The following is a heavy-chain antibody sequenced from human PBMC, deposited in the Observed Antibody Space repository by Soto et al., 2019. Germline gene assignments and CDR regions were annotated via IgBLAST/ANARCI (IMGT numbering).Heavy chain of an antibody. CDR3: ERQGGGGSYRGGNYDDDYGMDV. CDR1: GYSFTSYW. Sequence: PGESLKISCKCSGYSFTSYWIGWVRQMTGKGLEWMGIIYPGDSDTRYSPSFKGQVTISADKSISTAYLQWSSLKASDTAMYYCERQGGGGSYRGGNYDDDYGMDVWGQGTTVTVSS. J-gene: IGHJ6*02. V-gene: IGHV5-51*01. D-gene: IGHD1-26*01. CDR2: IYPGDSDT.